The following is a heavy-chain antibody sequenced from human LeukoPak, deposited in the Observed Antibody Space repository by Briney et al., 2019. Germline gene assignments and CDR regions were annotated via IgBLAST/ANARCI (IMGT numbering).Heavy chain of an antibody. V-gene: IGHV4-39*01. CDR2: IYYSGST. J-gene: IGHJ6*03. Sequence: SETLSLTCTVSGSSIGSGSYYWSWIRQPPGKGLEWIGSIYYSGSTYYNPSLKSRVTISVDTSKNQFSLKLSSVTAADTAVYYCARKGYCSSTSCPTGYYYYYMDVWGKGTTVTVSS. CDR1: GSSIGSGSYY. CDR3: ARKGYCSSTSCPTGYYYYYMDV. D-gene: IGHD2-2*01.